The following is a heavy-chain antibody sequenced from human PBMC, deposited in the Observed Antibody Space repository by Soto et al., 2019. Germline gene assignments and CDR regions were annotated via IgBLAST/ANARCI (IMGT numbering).Heavy chain of an antibody. CDR1: GGTFSSYT. D-gene: IGHD3-10*01. Sequence: QVQLVQSGAEVKKPGSSVKVSCKDSGGTFSSYTISWVRQAPGQGLEWMGRIIPILGIAHYAQKFQGRVTITADKYTSTAYMELSSLRSEDTAVYYCASLMSSGYYYGMDVWGQGTTVTVSS. J-gene: IGHJ6*02. V-gene: IGHV1-69*02. CDR2: IIPILGIA. CDR3: ASLMSSGYYYGMDV.